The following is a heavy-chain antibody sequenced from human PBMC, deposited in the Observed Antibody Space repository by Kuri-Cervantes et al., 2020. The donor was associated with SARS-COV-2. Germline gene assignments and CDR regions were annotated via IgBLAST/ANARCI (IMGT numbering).Heavy chain of an antibody. Sequence: SETLSLTCTVSGGSISSSSYYWGWIRQPPGKGLEWIASISYSGSDYYSPSLKGRVTVSVDTSRNQFSLKLSSVTAADTAVYFCASLPYNFWIGYRMEGYYHRGMDVWGQGTTVTVSS. CDR2: ISYSGSD. D-gene: IGHD3-3*01. CDR3: ASLPYNFWIGYRMEGYYHRGMDV. CDR1: GGSISSSSYY. V-gene: IGHV4-39*01. J-gene: IGHJ6*02.